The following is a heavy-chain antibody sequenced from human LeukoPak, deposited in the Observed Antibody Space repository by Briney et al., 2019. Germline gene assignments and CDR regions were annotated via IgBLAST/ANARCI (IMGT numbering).Heavy chain of an antibody. CDR1: GFTFSSYA. Sequence: GGSLRLSCVASGFTFSSYAMSWVRQAPGKGLEWVSAISGSGGSTYYADSVKGRFTISRDNSKNTLYLQMNSLRAEDTAVYYCAKSQASKAARNGAFDYWGQGTLVTVSS. V-gene: IGHV3-23*01. J-gene: IGHJ4*02. D-gene: IGHD6-6*01. CDR3: AKSQASKAARNGAFDY. CDR2: ISGSGGST.